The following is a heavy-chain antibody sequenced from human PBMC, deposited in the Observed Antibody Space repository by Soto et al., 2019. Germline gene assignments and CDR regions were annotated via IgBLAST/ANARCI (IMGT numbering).Heavy chain of an antibody. V-gene: IGHV3-48*02. Sequence: EVQLVESGGGLVQPGGSLRLSCAASGFTFSSYSMNWVRQAPGKGLEWVSYISSSSSTIYYADSVKGRFTISRDNAKTSLYLQMNSLRDEDTAVYYCARDRAFRDGYNSGYYYGMDVWGQGTTVTVSS. D-gene: IGHD5-12*01. CDR3: ARDRAFRDGYNSGYYYGMDV. CDR1: GFTFSSYS. CDR2: ISSSSSTI. J-gene: IGHJ6*02.